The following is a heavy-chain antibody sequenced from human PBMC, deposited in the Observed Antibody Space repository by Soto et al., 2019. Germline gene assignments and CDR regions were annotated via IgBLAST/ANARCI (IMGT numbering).Heavy chain of an antibody. V-gene: IGHV4-30-4*08. D-gene: IGHD4-17*01. Sequence: TLSLTCTVSGGSISSGTYYWSWIRQHPGKGLEWIGYISYRGSDYYNPSLRSRVTISVGTSKNQFSLKLSSVTAADTAVYYWARQGALDGDNNWFDPWGQGTLVPVSS. CDR1: GGSISSGTYY. J-gene: IGHJ5*02. CDR2: ISYRGSD. CDR3: ARQGALDGDNNWFDP.